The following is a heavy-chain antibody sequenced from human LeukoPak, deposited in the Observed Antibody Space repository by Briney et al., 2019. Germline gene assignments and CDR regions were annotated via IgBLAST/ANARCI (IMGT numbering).Heavy chain of an antibody. CDR2: INPNSGGT. Sequence: ASVKVSCKASGYTFTGYYMHWVRQAPGQGLEWMGWINPNSGGTNYAQKFQGRVTMTRDTSISTAYMELSRLRSDDTAVYYCARGAYYDSSGQFAYWGQGTLVTVSS. D-gene: IGHD3-22*01. J-gene: IGHJ4*02. V-gene: IGHV1-2*02. CDR3: ARGAYYDSSGQFAY. CDR1: GYTFTGYY.